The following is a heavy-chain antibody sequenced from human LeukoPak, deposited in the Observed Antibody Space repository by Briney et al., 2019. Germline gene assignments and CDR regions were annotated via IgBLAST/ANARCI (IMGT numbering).Heavy chain of an antibody. D-gene: IGHD5-18*01. CDR2: INHSGST. V-gene: IGHV4-34*01. J-gene: IGHJ3*02. Sequence: SETLSLTSAVYGGFFSGYYWWWIRQPPGKELEWIGEINHSGSTNYNPFFKSRVTISIDTSKNQFSLKLSSVTAADTAVYYCARPGYSYGHDAFDIWGQGTMVTVSS. CDR3: ARPGYSYGHDAFDI. CDR1: GGFFSGYY.